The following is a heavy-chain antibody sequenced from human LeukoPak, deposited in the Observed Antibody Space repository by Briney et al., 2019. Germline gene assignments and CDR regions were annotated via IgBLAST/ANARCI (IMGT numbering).Heavy chain of an antibody. J-gene: IGHJ4*02. D-gene: IGHD1-26*01. CDR3: ARARNGTLKY. CDR2: ISCDGSHQ. CDR1: GFTFSHYA. Sequence: GGSLRLSCAASGFTFSHYAMHWVRQAPGKGLEWVAVISCDGSHQYSADSVKGRLTISRDNSRHTLFLQMNSLRPEDTAVYYCARARNGTLKYWGQGTLVTVSS. V-gene: IGHV3-30*01.